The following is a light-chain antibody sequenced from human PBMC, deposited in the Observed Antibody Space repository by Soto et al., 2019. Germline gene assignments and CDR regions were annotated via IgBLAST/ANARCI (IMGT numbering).Light chain of an antibody. V-gene: IGLV4-69*01. CDR1: SGHSSYA. CDR3: QTWGTGIRV. CDR2: VESDGSH. Sequence: QSVLTQSPSASASLGASVKLTCTLSSGHSSYAIAWHQQQPEKGPRYLMKVESDGSHIKGDGIPDRFSGSSSGAERYLTISSLQSEDEADYYCQTWGTGIRVFGGGTQLTVL. J-gene: IGLJ3*02.